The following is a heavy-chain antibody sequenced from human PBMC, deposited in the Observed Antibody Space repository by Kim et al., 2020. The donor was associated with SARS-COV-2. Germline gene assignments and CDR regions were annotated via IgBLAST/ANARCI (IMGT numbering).Heavy chain of an antibody. Sequence: YAAAGKGRFTLPRDNSKNTAYLQMNSLGGEDTAVYYCPSFRAFGDCGVSDYWGQGALVTVSS. V-gene: IGHV3-33*01. D-gene: IGHD2-15*01. J-gene: IGHJ4*02. CDR3: PSFRAFGDCGVSDY.